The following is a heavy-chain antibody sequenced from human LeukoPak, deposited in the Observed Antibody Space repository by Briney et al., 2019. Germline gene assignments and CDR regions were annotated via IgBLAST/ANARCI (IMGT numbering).Heavy chain of an antibody. V-gene: IGHV4-38-2*02. Sequence: SETLSLTCAVSGYSISSGYYWGWIRQPPGKGLEWIGSIYHSGSTYYNPSLESRVTISVDTSKNQFSLKLSSVTAADTAVYYCARDEVEYYGSGSYYSPDSFDPWGQGTLVTVSS. D-gene: IGHD3-10*01. CDR1: GYSISSGYY. J-gene: IGHJ5*02. CDR2: IYHSGST. CDR3: ARDEVEYYGSGSYYSPDSFDP.